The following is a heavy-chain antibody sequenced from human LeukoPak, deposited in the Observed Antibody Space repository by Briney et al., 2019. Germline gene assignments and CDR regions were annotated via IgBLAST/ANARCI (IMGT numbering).Heavy chain of an antibody. CDR3: AKDIAAVAGTGLEY. CDR2: ISWNSGSI. V-gene: IGHV3-9*01. Sequence: GGSLRLSCAASGFTFSSYAMHWVRQAPGKGLEWVSGISWNSGSIGYADSVKGRFTISRDNAKNSLYLQMNSLRAEDTALYYCAKDIAAVAGTGLEYRGQGTLVTVSS. CDR1: GFTFSSYA. D-gene: IGHD6-19*01. J-gene: IGHJ4*02.